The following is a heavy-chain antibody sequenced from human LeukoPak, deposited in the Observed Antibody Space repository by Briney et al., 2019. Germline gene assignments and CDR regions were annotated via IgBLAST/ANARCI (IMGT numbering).Heavy chain of an antibody. Sequence: VASLKVSCKASGYTFTNHHIHWVRQAPGQGLEWMGWINPNSGITKYAQKFEGRVTMTRDTSISTAYMELSRLRSDDTAVYYCARDFYSGSNVPHYWGQGTLVIVSS. D-gene: IGHD1-26*01. CDR3: ARDFYSGSNVPHY. V-gene: IGHV1-2*02. CDR1: GYTFTNHH. CDR2: INPNSGIT. J-gene: IGHJ4*02.